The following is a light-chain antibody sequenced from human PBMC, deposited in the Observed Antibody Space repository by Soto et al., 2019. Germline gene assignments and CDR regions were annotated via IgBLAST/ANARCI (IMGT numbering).Light chain of an antibody. CDR1: SSNIGAGYA. CDR2: DNT. Sequence: QSVLTQPPSVSGAPGERVTISCTGSSSNIGAGYAVHWYQQLPGTAPRLLIYDNTNRPSGVPDRFSGSNSGTSASLAITGLQAEDVADYFCQSYDSSLSGWEVFGTGTKLTVL. V-gene: IGLV1-40*01. CDR3: QSYDSSLSGWEV. J-gene: IGLJ1*01.